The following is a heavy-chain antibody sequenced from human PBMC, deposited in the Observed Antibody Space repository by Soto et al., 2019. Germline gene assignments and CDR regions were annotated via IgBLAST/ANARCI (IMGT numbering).Heavy chain of an antibody. CDR2: IDYNGVT. CDR1: GGSIYRSGYY. Sequence: QVQLQESGPGLVKPSETLSLTCTVSGGSIYRSGYYWGWIRQPPGRGLGWIGNIDYNGVTYSNPSLKRRVTISRDTSKNQFSLKLTSVTAADTALYYCGKVLVGATGHTDSDSWGPGTLVAVSS. V-gene: IGHV4-39*01. J-gene: IGHJ4*02. CDR3: GKVLVGATGHTDSDS. D-gene: IGHD2-15*01.